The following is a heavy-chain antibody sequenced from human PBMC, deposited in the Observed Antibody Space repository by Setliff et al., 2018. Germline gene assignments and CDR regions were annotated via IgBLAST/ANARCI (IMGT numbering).Heavy chain of an antibody. Sequence: SETLSLTCTVSGGPISSGSYYWSWIRQPAGKGLEWIGRIYTSGSTNYNPSLKSRVTISVDTSKNQFSLKLSSVTAADTAVYYCARGGYYYDSSGYYQASYYYYYGMDVWGQGTTVTVSS. CDR1: GGPISSGSYY. CDR2: IYTSGST. J-gene: IGHJ6*02. CDR3: ARGGYYYDSSGYYQASYYYYYGMDV. D-gene: IGHD3-22*01. V-gene: IGHV4-61*02.